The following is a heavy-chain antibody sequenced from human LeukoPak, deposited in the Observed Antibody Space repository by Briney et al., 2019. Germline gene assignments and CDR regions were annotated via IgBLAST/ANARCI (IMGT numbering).Heavy chain of an antibody. V-gene: IGHV4-39*01. CDR2: IYYSGST. D-gene: IGHD1-26*01. Sequence: PSETLSLTCTVSGGFISSSSYYWGWIRQPPGKGLEWIGSIYYSGSTYYNPSLKSRVTISVNTSKNQFSLKLSSVTAADTAVYYCARLTPSYSGSYYQFDYWGQGTLVTVSS. J-gene: IGHJ4*02. CDR3: ARLTPSYSGSYYQFDY. CDR1: GGFISSSSYY.